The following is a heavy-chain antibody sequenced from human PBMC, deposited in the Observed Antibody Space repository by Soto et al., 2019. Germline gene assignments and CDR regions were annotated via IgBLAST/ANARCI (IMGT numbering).Heavy chain of an antibody. CDR3: ARASVGPPGGGSWIMPFDF. V-gene: IGHV4-4*07. CDR2: IYPGGST. CDR1: CGSIINYY. Sequence: SETLSLTCSFSCGSIINYYWSWIRQSAGKGLEWIGRIYPGGSTNYNPSLKSRVTMSVDTSKNQVSLRLTSVTAADTAVYYCARASVGPPGGGSWIMPFDFWGQGTRVTVSS. J-gene: IGHJ4*02. D-gene: IGHD2-15*01.